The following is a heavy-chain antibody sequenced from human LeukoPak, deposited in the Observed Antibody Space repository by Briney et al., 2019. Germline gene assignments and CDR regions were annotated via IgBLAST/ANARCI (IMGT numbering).Heavy chain of an antibody. J-gene: IGHJ5*02. D-gene: IGHD3-10*01. V-gene: IGHV3-33*06. CDR3: AKDTYGSGNWFDP. Sequence: PGRSLRLSCAASGFTSSSYGMHWVRQAPGKGLEWVAVIWYDGSNKYYADSVKGRFTISRDNSKNTLYLQMNSLRAEDTAVYYCAKDTYGSGNWFDPWGQGTLVTVSS. CDR2: IWYDGSNK. CDR1: GFTSSSYG.